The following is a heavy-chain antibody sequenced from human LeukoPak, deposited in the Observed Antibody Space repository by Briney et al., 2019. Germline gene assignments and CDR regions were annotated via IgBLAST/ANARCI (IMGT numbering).Heavy chain of an antibody. CDR2: IYYSGST. D-gene: IGHD3-3*01. J-gene: IGHJ6*03. CDR1: GGSISSHY. CDR3: ARDKNDFWSGYYRGGYYYYYYMDV. V-gene: IGHV4-59*11. Sequence: SETLSLTCTVSGGSISSHYWSWIRQPPGKGLEWIGYIYYSGSTNYNPSLKSRVTISVDTSKNQFSLKLCSVTAADTAVYYCARDKNDFWSGYYRGGYYYYYYMDVWGKGTTVTVSS.